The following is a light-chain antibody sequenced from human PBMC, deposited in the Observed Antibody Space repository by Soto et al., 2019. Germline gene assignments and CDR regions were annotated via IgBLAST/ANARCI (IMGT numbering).Light chain of an antibody. Sequence: DIVMTQSPLSLPVTPGETASISCRSSQSLLQSNGNNYLGWFVQKPGQSPQLLIYLGSIRSSGVPDRLSASGSGTDFALKISRVEAEDVGIYYSMPVLHSLPTFGGGTKVQIK. CDR1: QSLLQSNGNNY. V-gene: IGKV2-28*01. CDR3: MPVLHSLPT. CDR2: LGS. J-gene: IGKJ4*01.